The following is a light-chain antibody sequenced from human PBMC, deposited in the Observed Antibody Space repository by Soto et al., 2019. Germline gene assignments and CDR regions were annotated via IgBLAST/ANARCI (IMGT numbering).Light chain of an antibody. J-gene: IGKJ1*01. V-gene: IGKV1-8*01. Sequence: AIRLTQTPSSLSASTGDRVTITCRASQGISSYLAWYQQNPGKAPKLLIYAASTLQSGVPSRFSGSGSGTDFTLTISCLQSEDFATYYCQQYYSYPRTFGQGTKWIS. CDR3: QQYYSYPRT. CDR1: QGISSY. CDR2: AAS.